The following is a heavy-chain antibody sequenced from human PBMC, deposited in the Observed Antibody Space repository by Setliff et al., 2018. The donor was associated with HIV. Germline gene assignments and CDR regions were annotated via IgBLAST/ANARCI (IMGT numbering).Heavy chain of an antibody. CDR3: ARDNSYYYGSGSHYWYGMDV. D-gene: IGHD3-10*01. V-gene: IGHV4-61*02. CDR1: GDSINSGTYY. Sequence: SETLSLTCTVSGDSINSGTYYWSWIRQPAGKGLEWIGRLHLSGDTNYNPSLKRRVTMSIDTSKNQFSLKLSSVTAADTAVYYCARDNSYYYGSGSHYWYGMDVWGQGTTVTVSS. CDR2: LHLSGDT. J-gene: IGHJ6*01.